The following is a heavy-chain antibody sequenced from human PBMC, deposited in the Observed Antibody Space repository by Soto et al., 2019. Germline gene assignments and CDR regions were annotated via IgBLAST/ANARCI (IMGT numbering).Heavy chain of an antibody. D-gene: IGHD5-12*01. CDR1: GYTFSSHG. V-gene: IGHV1-18*01. CDR3: GRETGVYDWYFEL. J-gene: IGHJ2*01. Sequence: QLQLVQSGAEVKELGASVKVSCKTSGYTFSSHGPYWMRQAPGQGLEWMGRIRPKSGDTIYVQSFQGRLTLSTDTSASSGYMQLRSLTSDDTAVCYCGRETGVYDWYFELWGRGTPVTVSS. CDR2: IRPKSGDT.